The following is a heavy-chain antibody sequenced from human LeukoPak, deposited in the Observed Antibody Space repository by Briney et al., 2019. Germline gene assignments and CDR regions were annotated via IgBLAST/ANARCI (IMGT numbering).Heavy chain of an antibody. CDR3: ARALRDITMIVVATYYFDY. Sequence: GGSLRLSCAASGFTFSTYWMSWVRQAPGKGLEWVANIKQDGSEKYYLDSVKGRFTISRDNAKNSLYLQMNSLRAEDTAVYYCARALRDITMIVVATYYFDYWGQGTLVTVSS. D-gene: IGHD3-22*01. CDR1: GFTFSTYW. J-gene: IGHJ4*02. V-gene: IGHV3-7*03. CDR2: IKQDGSEK.